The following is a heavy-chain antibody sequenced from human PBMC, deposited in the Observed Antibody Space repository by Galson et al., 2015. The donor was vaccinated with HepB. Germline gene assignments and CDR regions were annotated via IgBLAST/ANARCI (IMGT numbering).Heavy chain of an antibody. CDR2: IYYSGST. CDR1: GGSISSYY. V-gene: IGHV4-59*01. CDR3: ARDAGNYGFWSGYNYYYGMDV. J-gene: IGHJ6*02. D-gene: IGHD3-3*01. Sequence: SETLSLTCTVSGGSISSYYWSWIRQPPGKGLEWIGYIYYSGSTNYNPSLKSRVTISVDTSKNQFSLKLSSVTAADTAVYYCARDAGNYGFWSGYNYYYGMDVWGQGTTVTVSS.